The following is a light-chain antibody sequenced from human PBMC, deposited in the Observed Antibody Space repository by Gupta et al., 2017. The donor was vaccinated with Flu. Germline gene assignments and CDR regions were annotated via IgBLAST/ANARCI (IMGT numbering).Light chain of an antibody. CDR2: WAS. Sequence: DIMMTQSPDSLAVSLGDRATINCKSSQSVLYSSNNKNYLAWYQQKPGQPPKLLIYWASTRESGVPDRVSGSGSGTDFTLTISSLQAEDVAVYYCQQYYSTPFTFGPGTKVDIK. CDR3: QQYYSTPFT. J-gene: IGKJ3*01. V-gene: IGKV4-1*01. CDR1: QSVLYSSNNKNY.